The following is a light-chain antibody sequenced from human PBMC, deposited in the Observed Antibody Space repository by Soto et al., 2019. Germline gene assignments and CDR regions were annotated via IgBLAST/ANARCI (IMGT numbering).Light chain of an antibody. J-gene: IGKJ4*01. V-gene: IGKV3-15*01. CDR1: QSVSSN. CDR2: GAS. Sequence: EIVMTQSPATLSVSPGERATLSCRASQSVSSNFAWYQQKPGQAPRLLIYGASTRATGIPARFSGSGSGTEFTFTISSLQSEDFAVYYCQQYNNWPITFGGGTKVEIK. CDR3: QQYNNWPIT.